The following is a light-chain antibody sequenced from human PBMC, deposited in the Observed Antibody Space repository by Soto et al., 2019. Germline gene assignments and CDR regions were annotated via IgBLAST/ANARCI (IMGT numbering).Light chain of an antibody. J-gene: IGKJ1*01. CDR1: QTVRSK. V-gene: IGKV3-15*01. CDR3: QQYYNWPPWT. Sequence: EILITQSPATLSVSPGERATLSCRASQTVRSKLAWYQQKPGQAPRLVIYGASTRANGIPASFSGSGSGTELTLTISSLQPEDFAVYDCQQYYNWPPWTFGQGTKVDIK. CDR2: GAS.